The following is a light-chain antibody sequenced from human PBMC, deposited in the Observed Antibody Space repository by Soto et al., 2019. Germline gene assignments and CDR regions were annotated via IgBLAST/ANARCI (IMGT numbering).Light chain of an antibody. J-gene: IGLJ2*01. V-gene: IGLV2-14*03. CDR2: DVN. Sequence: QSALTQPPSVSGSPGQSVTISCTGTNSDIGGYNYVSWYQQHPGKAPKLMIYDVNNRPSGVPDRFSGSKSGNTASLTISGLQAEDEADYYCSSYTSRSTLGVFGGGTKVTVL. CDR3: SSYTSRSTLGV. CDR1: NSDIGGYNY.